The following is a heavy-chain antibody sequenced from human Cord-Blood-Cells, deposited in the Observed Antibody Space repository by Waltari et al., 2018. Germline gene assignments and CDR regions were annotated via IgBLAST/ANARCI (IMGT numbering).Heavy chain of an antibody. V-gene: IGHV3-21*01. CDR1: GFTFSSYS. CDR2: ISSSSSYL. Sequence: EVQLVESGGGLVKPGGSLRLSCAASGFTFSSYSMNWVRQAPGKGLEWVSCISSSSSYLYYADSVKGRFTSSRDNAKNSLYLQMNILRAEDTAVYYCARDRDAFDIWGQGTMVTVSS. J-gene: IGHJ3*02. CDR3: ARDRDAFDI.